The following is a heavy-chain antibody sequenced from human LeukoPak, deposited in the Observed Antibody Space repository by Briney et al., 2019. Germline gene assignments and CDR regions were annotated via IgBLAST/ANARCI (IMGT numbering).Heavy chain of an antibody. D-gene: IGHD2-21*02. CDR1: GFTFSTYA. CDR3: AQGGHDFNPFYY. J-gene: IGHJ4*02. CDR2: IKGGGGDP. Sequence: GGSLRLSCAASGFTFSTYAMGWVRQAPGEGLGWVPSIKGGGGDPFYADSVRGRFTISRDKSKNTLYLQLNSLRPEDTAVYFCAQGGHDFNPFYYWGQGTLVTVSS. V-gene: IGHV3-23*01.